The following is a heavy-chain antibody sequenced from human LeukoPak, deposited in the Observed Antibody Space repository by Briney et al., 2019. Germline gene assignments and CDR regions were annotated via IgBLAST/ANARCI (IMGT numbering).Heavy chain of an antibody. D-gene: IGHD3-22*01. J-gene: IGHJ3*02. Sequence: SETLSLTCTVSGGSISSYYWSWIRQPPGKGLEWIWYIYYSGSTNYNPSLKSRVTISVDTSKNQFSLKLSSVTAADTAVYYCARHTYYYDSSGSGDAFDIWGQGTMVTVSS. CDR1: GGSISSYY. V-gene: IGHV4-59*08. CDR3: ARHTYYYDSSGSGDAFDI. CDR2: IYYSGST.